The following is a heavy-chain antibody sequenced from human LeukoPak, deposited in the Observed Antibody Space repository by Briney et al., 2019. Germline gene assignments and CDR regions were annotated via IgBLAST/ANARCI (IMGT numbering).Heavy chain of an antibody. J-gene: IGHJ3*02. CDR1: GLTFSRYW. CDR3: ARDFPERGYCSGGSCYDAFDI. D-gene: IGHD2-15*01. V-gene: IGHV3-7*01. Sequence: GSLRLSCAASGLTFSRYWMSWVRQAPGKGLEWVASINQAGNEKYYVDSVKGRFTISRDNAKNSLYLQMNSLRAEDTAVYYCARDFPERGYCSGGSCYDAFDIWGQGTMVTVSS. CDR2: INQAGNEK.